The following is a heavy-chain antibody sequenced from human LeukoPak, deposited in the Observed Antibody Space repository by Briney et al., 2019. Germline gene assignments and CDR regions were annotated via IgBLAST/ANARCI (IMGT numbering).Heavy chain of an antibody. Sequence: SETLSLTYTVSGGSISSYYWSWIRQPPGKGLEWIGHIYYSGSTNYNPSLKSRVTISVDTSKNQFSLKLTSVTAADTAVYYCARVSGSYWYWGQGTLVTVSS. D-gene: IGHD1-26*01. CDR3: ARVSGSYWY. CDR2: IYYSGST. CDR1: GGSISSYY. V-gene: IGHV4-59*01. J-gene: IGHJ4*02.